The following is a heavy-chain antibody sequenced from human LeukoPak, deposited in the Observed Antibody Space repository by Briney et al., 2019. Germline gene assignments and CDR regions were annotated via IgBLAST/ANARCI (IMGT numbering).Heavy chain of an antibody. CDR3: ARAQETPGGFDY. D-gene: IGHD2-2*01. CDR2: IIPIFGTA. V-gene: IGHV1-69*13. J-gene: IGHJ4*02. CDR1: GYTFTSYA. Sequence: SVKVSCKASGYTFTSYAISWVRQAPGQGLEWMGGIIPIFGTANYAQKFQGRVTITADESTSTAYMELSSLRSEDTAVYYCARAQETPGGFDYWGQGTLVTVSS.